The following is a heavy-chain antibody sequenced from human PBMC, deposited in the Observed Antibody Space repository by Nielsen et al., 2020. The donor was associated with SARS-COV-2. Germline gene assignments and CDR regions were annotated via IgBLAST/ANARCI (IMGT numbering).Heavy chain of an antibody. D-gene: IGHD3-22*01. CDR3: ARYNYDSGGYYYAY. V-gene: IGHV4-59*08. CDR1: GGSMSDYY. Sequence: SETLSLTCTVSGGSMSDYYWSWIRQPPGKELEWIGHIYYTGSTTYNSSLGGRITISVDTSKNQFSLRLSSVTAADTAVYYCARYNYDSGGYYYAYWGQGALVTVSS. CDR2: IYYTGST. J-gene: IGHJ4*02.